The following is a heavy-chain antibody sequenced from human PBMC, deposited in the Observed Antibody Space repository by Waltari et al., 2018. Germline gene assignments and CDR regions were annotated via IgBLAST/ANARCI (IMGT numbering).Heavy chain of an antibody. CDR3: ARGRYVPGP. D-gene: IGHD3-10*02. J-gene: IGHJ5*02. CDR2: IKEDGTEK. Sequence: EVQLVESGGGLVQPGWSLSLSCAAPGFPVSSYSMTWVRQAPGKGLEWGANIKEDGTEKKYVDSVKGRFTISRDNAKNSLYLEMNSLRVEDTAVYYCARGRYVPGPWGQGTLVTVSS. V-gene: IGHV3-7*03. CDR1: GFPVSSYS.